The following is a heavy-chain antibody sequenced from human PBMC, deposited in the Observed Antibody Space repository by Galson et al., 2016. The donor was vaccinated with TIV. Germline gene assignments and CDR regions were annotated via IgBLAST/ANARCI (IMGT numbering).Heavy chain of an antibody. D-gene: IGHD5-18*01. Sequence: SVKVSCKASGGSFSSFVFNWVRQAPGQGLEWMGGFIPLFDTANCAQKFHGRVTITADESTGTAYMELSSLTPEDTAVYYGATDRNTAMGTNYFYYGMDVWGQGTTLTVSS. CDR2: FIPLFDTA. CDR3: ATDRNTAMGTNYFYYGMDV. V-gene: IGHV1-69*13. CDR1: GGSFSSFV. J-gene: IGHJ6*02.